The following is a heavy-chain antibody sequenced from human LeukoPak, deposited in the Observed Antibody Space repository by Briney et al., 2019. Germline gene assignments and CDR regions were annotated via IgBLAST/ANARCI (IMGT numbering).Heavy chain of an antibody. Sequence: GGSLRLSCAASGFTFSTSGRNWVRQAPGRGLEWVSSISPTGGAIFYADSVRGRFTISRDSAKSSLFLQMNSLKAEDTALYFCASGIRERGFDSWGQGTLVTVSS. V-gene: IGHV3-21*01. D-gene: IGHD1-1*01. CDR2: ISPTGGAI. CDR1: GFTFSTSG. CDR3: ASGIRERGFDS. J-gene: IGHJ4*02.